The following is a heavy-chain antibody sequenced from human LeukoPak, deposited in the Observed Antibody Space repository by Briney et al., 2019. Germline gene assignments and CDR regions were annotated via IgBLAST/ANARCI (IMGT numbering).Heavy chain of an antibody. CDR1: GFTLTSYN. CDR3: VKVDYGSGIL. V-gene: IGHV3-30*02. J-gene: IGHJ4*02. CDR2: ISFDGSNK. D-gene: IGHD3-10*01. Sequence: PGGSLRLSCAASGFTLTSYNMHWVRQAPGQGLEWVAFISFDGSNKDYADSVKGRFTISRDNSKNTLYLQMNSLRAEDTAVYYCVKVDYGSGILWGQGTLVTVSS.